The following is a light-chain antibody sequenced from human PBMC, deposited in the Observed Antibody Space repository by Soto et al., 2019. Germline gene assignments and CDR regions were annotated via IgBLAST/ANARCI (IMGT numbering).Light chain of an antibody. CDR2: DAS. CDR1: QNVGGY. V-gene: IGKV3-11*01. J-gene: IGKJ4*01. CDR3: QQRSTWPLT. Sequence: EILLTHSPATLSLSPGERATLSCRASQNVGGYLAWYQQKPGQAPRLLIYDASNRATGIPARFSGSGSGTDFSLTISSIEPEDLAVYYCQQRSTWPLTFGGGTKVDIK.